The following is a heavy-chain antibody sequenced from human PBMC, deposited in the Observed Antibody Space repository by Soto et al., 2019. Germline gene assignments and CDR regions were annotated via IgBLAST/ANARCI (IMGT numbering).Heavy chain of an antibody. V-gene: IGHV1-18*01. Sequence: PGASVKVSCKASGYAFTSYGISWVRQAPGQGLEWMGWISAYNGNTNYAQKLQGRVTMTTDTSTNTAYMELRSLRSDDTAVYYCASPSATGWYFDLWGRGTLVTVSS. CDR3: ASPSATGWYFDL. CDR1: GYAFTSYG. D-gene: IGHD2-15*01. CDR2: ISAYNGNT. J-gene: IGHJ2*01.